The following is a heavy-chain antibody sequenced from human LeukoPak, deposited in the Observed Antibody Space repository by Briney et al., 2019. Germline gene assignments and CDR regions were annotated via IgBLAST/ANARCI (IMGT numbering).Heavy chain of an antibody. J-gene: IGHJ4*02. D-gene: IGHD7-27*01. CDR3: ASWGSEDFDY. CDR1: GGSVSSGSYY. V-gene: IGHV4-61*01. Sequence: SETLSLTCTVSGGSVSSGSYYWRWIRQPPGKGLEWIGYIYYSGSTNYNPSLKSRVTISIDTSKNQFSLKLSSVTAADTAVYYCASWGSEDFDYWGQGTLVTVSS. CDR2: IYYSGST.